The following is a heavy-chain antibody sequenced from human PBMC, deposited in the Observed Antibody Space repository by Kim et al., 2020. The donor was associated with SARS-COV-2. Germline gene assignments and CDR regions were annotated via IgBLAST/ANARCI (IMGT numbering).Heavy chain of an antibody. CDR2: INHSGST. CDR1: GGSFSGYY. V-gene: IGHV4-34*01. CDR3: VVVPAAQAGPDY. Sequence: SETLSLTCAVYGGSFSGYYWSWIRQPPGKGLEWIGEINHSGSTNYNPSLKSRVTISVDTSKNQFSLKLSSVTAADTAVYYAVVVPAAQAGPDYWGQGTLVTVSS. D-gene: IGHD2-2*01. J-gene: IGHJ4*02.